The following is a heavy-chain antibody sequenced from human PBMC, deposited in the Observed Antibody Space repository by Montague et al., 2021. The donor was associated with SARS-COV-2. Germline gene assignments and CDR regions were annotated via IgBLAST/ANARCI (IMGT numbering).Heavy chain of an antibody. J-gene: IGHJ5*02. V-gene: IGHV4-31*03. CDR1: GFSLSTSGMC. CDR2: IYYSGST. CDR3: ARAVSITIFGVVGWFDP. Sequence: LVKPAQTLTLTCTFSGFSLSTSGMCVSWIRQHPGKGLEWIGYIYYSGSTYYNPSLKSRVTISVDTSKNQFSLKLSSVTAADTAVYYCARAVSITIFGVVGWFDPWGQGTLVTVSS. D-gene: IGHD3-3*01.